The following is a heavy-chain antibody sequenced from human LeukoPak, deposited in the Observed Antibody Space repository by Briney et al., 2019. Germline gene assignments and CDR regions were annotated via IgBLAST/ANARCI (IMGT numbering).Heavy chain of an antibody. Sequence: GGSLRLSCASSGFTFSYYYMSWIRQAPGKGLEWVSYISSSGSTIYYADSVKGRFTISRDNTNNSLNLQMHSLRAEQTGVYYCARVRRRGSAYGSGSYYFDYWGPGTLVTVSS. V-gene: IGHV3-11*01. CDR2: ISSSGSTI. D-gene: IGHD3-10*01. CDR1: GFTFSYYY. J-gene: IGHJ4*02. CDR3: ARVRRRGSAYGSGSYYFDY.